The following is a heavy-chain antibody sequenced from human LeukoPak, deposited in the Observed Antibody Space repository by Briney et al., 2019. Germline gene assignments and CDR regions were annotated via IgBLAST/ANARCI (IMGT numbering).Heavy chain of an antibody. V-gene: IGHV3-48*04. CDR3: ARGATVLRFLEWLHKYYFDY. CDR1: GFTFSSYS. D-gene: IGHD3-3*01. CDR2: ISSSSSTI. Sequence: GGSLRLSCAASGFTFSSYSRNWVRQAPGKGLEWVSYISSSSSTIYYADSVKGRFTISRDNAKNSLYLQMNSLRAEDTAVYYCARGATVLRFLEWLHKYYFDYWGQGTLVTVSS. J-gene: IGHJ4*02.